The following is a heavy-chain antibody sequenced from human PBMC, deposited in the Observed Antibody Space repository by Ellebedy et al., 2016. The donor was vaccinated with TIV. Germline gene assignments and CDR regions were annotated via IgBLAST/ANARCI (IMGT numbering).Heavy chain of an antibody. Sequence: ASVKVSCKASGYTFTNYGISWVRQAPGQGLEWMGWISANNGNTNYAQKFQDRVTLTTDTSTSIAYMELRSLRSDDTAVYYCARDATGHYDYDFFDSWGQGTLVTVSS. D-gene: IGHD3-16*01. CDR3: ARDATGHYDYDFFDS. V-gene: IGHV1-18*04. J-gene: IGHJ5*01. CDR2: ISANNGNT. CDR1: GYTFTNYG.